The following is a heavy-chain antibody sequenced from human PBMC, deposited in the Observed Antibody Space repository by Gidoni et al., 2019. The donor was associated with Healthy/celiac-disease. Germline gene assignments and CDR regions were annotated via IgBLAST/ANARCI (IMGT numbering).Heavy chain of an antibody. D-gene: IGHD4-17*01. CDR1: GFTFSNAW. CDR2: IKSKTDGGTT. Sequence: EVQLVESGGGLVKPGGSLRLSCAASGFTFSNAWMNWVRQAPGKGLEWVGRIKSKTDGGTTDYAAPVKGRFTISRDDSKNTLYLQMNSLKTEDTAVYYCTSRGIYGDYVAWAFDIWGQGTMVTVSS. V-gene: IGHV3-15*07. J-gene: IGHJ3*02. CDR3: TSRGIYGDYVAWAFDI.